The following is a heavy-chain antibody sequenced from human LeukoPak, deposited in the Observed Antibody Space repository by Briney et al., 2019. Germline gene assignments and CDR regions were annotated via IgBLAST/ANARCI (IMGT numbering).Heavy chain of an antibody. CDR2: ISWDGGST. V-gene: IGHV3-43*01. CDR1: GFTFDDYT. Sequence: TGGSLRLSCAASGFTFDDYTMHWVRQAPGKGLEWVSLISWDGGSTYYADSVKGRFTISRDNSKNSLYPQMNSLRTEDTALYYCAKEGPLYYFDYWGQGTLVTVSS. J-gene: IGHJ4*02. CDR3: AKEGPLYYFDY.